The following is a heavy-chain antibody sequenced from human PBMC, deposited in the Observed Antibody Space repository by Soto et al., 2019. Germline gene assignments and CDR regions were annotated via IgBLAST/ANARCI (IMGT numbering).Heavy chain of an antibody. CDR1: GFTFSSYS. CDR2: ISSSSSYI. V-gene: IGHV3-21*01. CDR3: ASSNWNPPFDY. D-gene: IGHD1-1*01. Sequence: XGSLGLSCAASGFTFSSYSMNWVRQAPGKGLEWVSSISSSSSYIYYADSVKGRFTISRDNAKNSLYLQMNSLRAEDTAVYYCASSNWNPPFDYWGQGTLVTVSS. J-gene: IGHJ4*02.